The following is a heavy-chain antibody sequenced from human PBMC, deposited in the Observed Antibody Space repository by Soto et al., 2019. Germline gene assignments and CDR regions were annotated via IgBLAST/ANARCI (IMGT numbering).Heavy chain of an antibody. Sequence: QVQLVQSGAEVKKPGASVKVSCKASGYTFTSYDINWVRQATGQGLEWMGWMNPNSGNTGYAQKFQGRVTMTRNTSIGTAYMELGSLRSGDTSVYYCTRERIGTPDYWRQGTLVTVSS. CDR3: TRERIGTPDY. D-gene: IGHD6-25*01. V-gene: IGHV1-8*01. CDR2: MNPNSGNT. J-gene: IGHJ4*02. CDR1: GYTFTSYD.